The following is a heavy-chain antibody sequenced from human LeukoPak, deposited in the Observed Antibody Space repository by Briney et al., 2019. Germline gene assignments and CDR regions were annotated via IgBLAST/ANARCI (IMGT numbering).Heavy chain of an antibody. CDR2: ISSSGSTI. D-gene: IGHD2-15*01. CDR3: ARDTGGCSGGTCYSNLYDY. Sequence: GGSLRLSCAASGFTLSDYYMSWIRQAPGKGLEWVSYISSSGSTIYYADSVKGRFTISRDNAKNSLYLQMNSLRAEDTAVYFCARDTGGCSGGTCYSNLYDYWGQGTLVTVSS. CDR1: GFTLSDYY. V-gene: IGHV3-11*01. J-gene: IGHJ4*02.